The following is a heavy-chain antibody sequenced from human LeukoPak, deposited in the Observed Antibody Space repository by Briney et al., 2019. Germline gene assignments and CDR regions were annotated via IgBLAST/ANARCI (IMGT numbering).Heavy chain of an antibody. CDR1: GFTFSSYD. CDR3: ARNPDVWQGYYYYGMDV. J-gene: IGHJ6*02. D-gene: IGHD1-14*01. Sequence: GSLRLSCAASGFTFSSYDMHWVRQATGKGLEWVSAIGTAGDTYYPGSVKGRFTISRENAKNSLYLQMNSLRAGDTAVYYCARNPDVWQGYYYYGMDVWGQGTTVTVSS. CDR2: IGTAGDT. V-gene: IGHV3-13*01.